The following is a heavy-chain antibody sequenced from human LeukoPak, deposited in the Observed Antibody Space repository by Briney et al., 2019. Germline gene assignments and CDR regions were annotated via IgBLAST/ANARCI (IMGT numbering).Heavy chain of an antibody. CDR2: INHSGST. CDR1: GGSFSGYY. J-gene: IGHJ4*02. Sequence: SETLSLTCAVYGGSFSGYYWSWIRQPPGKGLEWIGEINHSGSTNYNPSLKSRVTISVDTSKNQFSLKLSSVTAADTAVYYCAGDYSDEDDYWGQGTLVTVSS. D-gene: IGHD3-22*01. V-gene: IGHV4-34*01. CDR3: AGDYSDEDDY.